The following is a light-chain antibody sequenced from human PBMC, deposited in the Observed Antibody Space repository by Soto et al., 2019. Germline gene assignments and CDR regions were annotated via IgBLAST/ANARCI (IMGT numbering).Light chain of an antibody. CDR3: AAWDDNLNGFV. J-gene: IGLJ1*01. CDR1: ISDVGGYNY. Sequence: QSLLTQPRSVSGSPGQSFTIACTGTISDVGGYNYVSWYQQLPGTAPKVLIYVDNHRPSGVPDRFSGSKYGTSASLAISGLQSEDEADYYCAAWDDNLNGFVFGTGTKVTVL. V-gene: IGLV1-44*01. CDR2: VDN.